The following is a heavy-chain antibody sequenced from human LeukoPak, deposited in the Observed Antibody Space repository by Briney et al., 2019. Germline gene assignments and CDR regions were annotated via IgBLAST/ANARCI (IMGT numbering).Heavy chain of an antibody. D-gene: IGHD4-17*01. CDR1: GFTYSRYW. CDR3: ASQADSAYGDYN. V-gene: IGHV3-74*01. Sequence: GGSLRLSCAASGFTYSRYWMHWVRQVPGKGLVWVARIKGDESYTFYADSVKGRFTISRDDAKNTLYLQMNSLRAEDTAVYYCASQADSAYGDYNWGQGTLVTVSS. J-gene: IGHJ4*02. CDR2: IKGDESYT.